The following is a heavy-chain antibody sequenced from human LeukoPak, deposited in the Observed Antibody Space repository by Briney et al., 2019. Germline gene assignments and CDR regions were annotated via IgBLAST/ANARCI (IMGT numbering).Heavy chain of an antibody. CDR3: VRGPFGRYFDL. J-gene: IGHJ2*01. CDR1: GGSFSGYY. CDR2: IDHSGAT. Sequence: SETLSLTCGVYGGSFSGYYWSWIRQPPGKGLEWVGEIDHSGATNYNPSLKSRVIISMDKANNQFSPNLTSVTAADTAVFYCVRGPFGRYFDLWGRGTLVTVSS. V-gene: IGHV4-34*01. D-gene: IGHD3-16*01.